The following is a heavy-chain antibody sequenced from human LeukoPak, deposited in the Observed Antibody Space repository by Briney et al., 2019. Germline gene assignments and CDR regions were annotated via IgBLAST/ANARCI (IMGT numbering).Heavy chain of an antibody. CDR3: ARGGGSSRPLKN. V-gene: IGHV3-74*01. J-gene: IGHJ4*02. D-gene: IGHD2-2*01. Sequence: PGGSLRLSCAASGFIFSNYWMHWVRQAPGKGLVWVSRISPDGSNTTYADSVKGRLTISRDNAKNTLYLQMNSLGAEDTAVYYCARGGGSSRPLKNWGQGTLVTVSS. CDR1: GFIFSNYW. CDR2: ISPDGSNT.